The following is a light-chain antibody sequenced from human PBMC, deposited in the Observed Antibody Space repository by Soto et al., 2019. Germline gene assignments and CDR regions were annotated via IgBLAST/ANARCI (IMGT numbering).Light chain of an antibody. J-gene: IGKJ2*01. V-gene: IGKV1-39*01. Sequence: DIQMTQSPSSLSASVGDRVTITCRASQSISSYLNWYQQKPGKAPKLLIYGASNLQSGVQSRFSVGGSGTEFTLTISSLQPEDFATYYCQQSYSPVRNIFGQGTKLEI. CDR2: GAS. CDR1: QSISSY. CDR3: QQSYSPVRNI.